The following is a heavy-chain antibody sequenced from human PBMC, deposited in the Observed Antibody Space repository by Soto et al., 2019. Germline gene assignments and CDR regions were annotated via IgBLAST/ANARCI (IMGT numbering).Heavy chain of an antibody. J-gene: IGHJ6*02. Sequence: SVKVSCKAPGGIFSSYDMSWVRQAPGQGLEWMGWIITIFGTANYAQKFQGRVTITADESTSTAYMELSSLRSEDTAVYYCARGYCSGGSCYYYGMDVWGQGTTVTVSS. D-gene: IGHD2-15*01. CDR3: ARGYCSGGSCYYYGMDV. V-gene: IGHV1-69*13. CDR1: GGIFSSYD. CDR2: IITIFGTA.